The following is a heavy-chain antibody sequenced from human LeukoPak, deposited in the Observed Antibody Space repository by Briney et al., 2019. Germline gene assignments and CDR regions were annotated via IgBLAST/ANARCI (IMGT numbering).Heavy chain of an antibody. CDR1: RGTFSSYA. V-gene: IGHV1-69*13. CDR2: IIPIFGTA. D-gene: IGHD1-26*01. Sequence: ASVKVSCKASRGTFSSYAISWVRQAPGQGLEWMGGIIPIFGTANYAQKFQGRVTITADESTSTAYMELSSLRSEDTAVYYCARVLWELGRYYYGMDVWGQGTTVTVSS. CDR3: ARVLWELGRYYYGMDV. J-gene: IGHJ6*02.